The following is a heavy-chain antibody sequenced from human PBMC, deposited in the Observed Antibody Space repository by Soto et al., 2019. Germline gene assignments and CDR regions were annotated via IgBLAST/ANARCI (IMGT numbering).Heavy chain of an antibody. CDR3: AKDQASHDYVF. J-gene: IGHJ4*02. CDR2: ISYDGSNK. D-gene: IGHD3-16*01. V-gene: IGHV3-30*18. CDR1: GSTFSSYS. Sequence: WGPLRLSCADSGSTFSSYSIHFFRHSPLKWLEWVGVISYDGSNKYYADYVKGRFTISRDNSKNTLYVQMNSLRAEDTAVYYCAKDQASHDYVFWGQGTQFIVSS.